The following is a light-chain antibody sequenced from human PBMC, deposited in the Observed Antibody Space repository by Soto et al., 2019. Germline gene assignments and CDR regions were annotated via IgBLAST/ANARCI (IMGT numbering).Light chain of an antibody. Sequence: DIQLTQSPSSVSASVGDRVTITCRASQGLNNWLAWYQQKPGKAPKLLIYATTSLQSGVPSRFSGSRSGADFTLTITSLQHEDFATYYCQQANTFTFGGGTKVEI. J-gene: IGKJ4*01. V-gene: IGKV1-12*02. CDR2: ATT. CDR3: QQANTFT. CDR1: QGLNNW.